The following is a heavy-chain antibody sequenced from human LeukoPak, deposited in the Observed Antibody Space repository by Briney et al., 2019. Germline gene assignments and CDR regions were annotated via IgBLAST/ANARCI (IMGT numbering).Heavy chain of an antibody. CDR3: ARLSSWPLNWFDP. CDR1: GGSISSSSYY. J-gene: IGHJ5*02. Sequence: SETLSLTCTVSGGSISSSSYYWGWIRQPPGKGLGWIGSIYYSGSTYYNPSLKSRVTISVDTSKNQFSLKLSSVTAADTAVYYCARLSSWPLNWFDPWGQGTLVTVSS. CDR2: IYYSGST. D-gene: IGHD6-13*01. V-gene: IGHV4-39*01.